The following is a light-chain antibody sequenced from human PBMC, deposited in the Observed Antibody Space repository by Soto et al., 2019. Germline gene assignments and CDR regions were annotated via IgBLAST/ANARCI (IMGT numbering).Light chain of an antibody. CDR2: SAS. Sequence: DVQMTQSPSSLSASVGDRVTFTCRASQHIRTYLNWYQRKPGRAPDLLIYSASNVKSGVPSRCSGSGSGTDFTLTISSLQPEDFATYFCQQRCDFPWTFGQGTKVEIK. J-gene: IGKJ1*01. CDR1: QHIRTY. CDR3: QQRCDFPWT. V-gene: IGKV1-39*01.